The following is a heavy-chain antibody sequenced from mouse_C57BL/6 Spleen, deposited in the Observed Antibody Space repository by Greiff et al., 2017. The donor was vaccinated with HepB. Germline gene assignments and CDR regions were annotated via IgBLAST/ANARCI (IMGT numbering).Heavy chain of an antibody. V-gene: IGHV1-42*01. CDR1: GYSFTGYY. J-gene: IGHJ2*01. Sequence: VQLKESGPELVKPGASVKISCKASGYSFTGYYMNWVKQSPEKSLEWIGEINPSTGGTTYNQKFKAKATLTVDKSSSTAYMQLKSLTSEDSAVYYCASGDGNGFDYWGQGTTLTVSS. D-gene: IGHD2-1*01. CDR2: INPSTGGT. CDR3: ASGDGNGFDY.